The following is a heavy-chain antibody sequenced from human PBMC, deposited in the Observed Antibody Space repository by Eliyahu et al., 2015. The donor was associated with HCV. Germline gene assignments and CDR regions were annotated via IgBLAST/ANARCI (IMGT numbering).Heavy chain of an antibody. Sequence: VQLVDSGGGVVQPGGXVGXSCVASGFXFSSYGMHWVRQAPGKGLEWVSLIWFDGSSEYYADFVKGRFTISRDNSRNILYLQMNSLSAEDTAIYYCARDMTAMVYYLDYWGQGTLVSVSS. CDR3: ARDMTAMVYYLDY. CDR1: GFXFSSYG. D-gene: IGHD2-21*02. J-gene: IGHJ4*02. CDR2: IWFDGSSE. V-gene: IGHV3-33*01.